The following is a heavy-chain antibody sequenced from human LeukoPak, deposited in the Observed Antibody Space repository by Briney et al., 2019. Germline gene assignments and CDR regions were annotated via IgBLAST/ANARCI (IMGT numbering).Heavy chain of an antibody. CDR2: ISSSGVST. Sequence: GGSLRLSCAASGFTFSSYAMSWVRQAPGKGLDWVSAISSSGVSTFYADSVKGRFTISRDSSKDTLYLQMNSLRVEDTAVYYCASQPTCSGGTCYSSGYWGQGTLVTVSS. J-gene: IGHJ4*02. V-gene: IGHV3-23*01. CDR3: ASQPTCSGGTCYSSGY. CDR1: GFTFSSYA. D-gene: IGHD2-15*01.